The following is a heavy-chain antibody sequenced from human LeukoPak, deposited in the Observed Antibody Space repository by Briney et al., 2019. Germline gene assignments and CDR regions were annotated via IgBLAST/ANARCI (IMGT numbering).Heavy chain of an antibody. CDR3: AKGSSGSRPYYFDY. V-gene: IGHV3-23*01. CDR2: ITDSGGDT. J-gene: IGHJ4*02. CDR1: GFTFSNYA. Sequence: PGGSLKPSCAASGFTFSNYAMSWVRQAPGMGLEWVSAITDSGGDTYHADSIKGRFTISRDNSKNTLYLQMNSLRADDTAVYYCAKGSSGSRPYYFDYWGQGTLVTASS. D-gene: IGHD3-10*01.